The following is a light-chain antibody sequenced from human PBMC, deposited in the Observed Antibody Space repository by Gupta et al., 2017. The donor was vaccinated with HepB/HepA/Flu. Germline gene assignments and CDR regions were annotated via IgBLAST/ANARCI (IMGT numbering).Light chain of an antibody. J-gene: IGLJ3*02. CDR2: DDN. CDR3: QLWDNSSDLRV. CDR1: NSGSLS. Sequence: SYVPTQPPSVSVAPGKTARMTCEGDNSGSLSVHWYQQKPGQAPVLIVYDDNNRRPHIPERFSGSNSENTATLTINRGEAGDEADYYYQLWDNSSDLRVFGGGTKLTVL. V-gene: IGLV3-21*03.